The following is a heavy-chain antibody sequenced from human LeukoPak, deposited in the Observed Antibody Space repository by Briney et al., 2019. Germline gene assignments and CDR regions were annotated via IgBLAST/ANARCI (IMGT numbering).Heavy chain of an antibody. CDR1: GGTFSSYA. CDR2: IIPIFGTA. J-gene: IGHJ4*02. CDR3: ARTPNYYDSSGYYY. Sequence: GASVKVSCKASGGTFSSYAISWVRQAPGQGLEWMGGIIPIFGTANYPQKFQGRVTITTDESTSTAYMELSSLRSEDTAVYYCARTPNYYDSSGYYYWGQGTLVTVSS. D-gene: IGHD3-22*01. V-gene: IGHV1-69*05.